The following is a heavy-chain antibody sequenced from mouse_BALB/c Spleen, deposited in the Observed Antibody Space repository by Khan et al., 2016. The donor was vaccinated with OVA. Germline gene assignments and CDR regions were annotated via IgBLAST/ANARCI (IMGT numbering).Heavy chain of an antibody. V-gene: IGHV5-17*02. CDR3: ARDYYVNFDY. D-gene: IGHD1-1*01. CDR2: ISSGSSTI. CDR1: GFTFSSFG. Sequence: EVELVESGGGLVQPGGSRKLSCAATGFTFSSFGMHWVRQAPEKGLEWVAFISSGSSTIYYAATVKGRFTISRDNPKNTLFLPMTSLRSEDTAMYYCARDYYVNFDYWGQGTTLTGSS. J-gene: IGHJ2*01.